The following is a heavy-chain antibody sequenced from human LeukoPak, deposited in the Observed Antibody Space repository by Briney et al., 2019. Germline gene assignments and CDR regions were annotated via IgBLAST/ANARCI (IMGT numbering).Heavy chain of an antibody. Sequence: SETLSLTCTVSGGSVSRGGYYWNWIRQHPGKGLEWIGFTSYSEGTYYNPSLMSRITISVDRSQNQFSLKMRDVTAVDTAVYFCATADWESFYFDSWGQGALVAVSS. J-gene: IGHJ4*02. CDR3: ATADWESFYFDS. CDR1: GGSVSRGGYY. CDR2: TSYSEGT. D-gene: IGHD1-26*01. V-gene: IGHV4-31*03.